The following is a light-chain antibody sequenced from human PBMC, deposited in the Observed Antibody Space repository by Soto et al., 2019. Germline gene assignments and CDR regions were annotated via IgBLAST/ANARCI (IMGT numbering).Light chain of an antibody. Sequence: IQLTQSPSSLSASVGDRVTISCRASQGIANFLAWYQQKPGKAPKLLIYGASTLQIGVPSRFSGSGSGTDFTLTISSLQPEDFATYYCQQLNSFPIPFGPGTKVDIK. CDR3: QQLNSFPIP. CDR1: QGIANF. CDR2: GAS. V-gene: IGKV1-9*01. J-gene: IGKJ3*01.